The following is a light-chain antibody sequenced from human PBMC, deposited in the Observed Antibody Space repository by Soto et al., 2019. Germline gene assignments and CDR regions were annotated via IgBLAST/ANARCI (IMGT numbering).Light chain of an antibody. Sequence: DIQMTQSPSTLSASVGDRVTITCRSSQSLSMWLAWYQQKPGRAPKLLIYRSSNLETVVPSRFSGAGSGTEFTLTISSLQPDDLGTYFCQEYNSDSRTFGQGTKVEIK. J-gene: IGKJ1*01. CDR1: QSLSMW. CDR2: RSS. CDR3: QEYNSDSRT. V-gene: IGKV1-5*03.